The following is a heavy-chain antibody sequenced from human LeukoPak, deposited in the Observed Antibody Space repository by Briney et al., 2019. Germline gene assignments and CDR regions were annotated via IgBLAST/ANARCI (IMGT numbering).Heavy chain of an antibody. CDR1: GFTLSDYY. Sequence: GGSLRLSCAASGFTLSDYYMSWIRPAPGKGLEWVSYISSSGSTIYYADSVKGRFTISRDNAKNSLYPQMNSLRAEDTAVYYCARDLVLDSDYWGQGTLVTVSS. J-gene: IGHJ4*02. D-gene: IGHD2-15*01. CDR2: ISSSGSTI. V-gene: IGHV3-11*04. CDR3: ARDLVLDSDY.